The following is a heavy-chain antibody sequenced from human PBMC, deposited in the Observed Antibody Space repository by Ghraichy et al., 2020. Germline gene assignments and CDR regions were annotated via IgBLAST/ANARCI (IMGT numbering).Heavy chain of an antibody. Sequence: SETLSLTCAVSGYSISSGYYWGWIRQPPGKGLEWIGSIYHSGSTYYNPSLKSRVTISVDTSKNQFSLKLSSVTAADTAVYYCARDSKLQIFDYWGQGTLVTVSS. D-gene: IGHD5-24*01. CDR2: IYHSGST. CDR3: ARDSKLQIFDY. CDR1: GYSISSGYY. J-gene: IGHJ4*02. V-gene: IGHV4-38-2*02.